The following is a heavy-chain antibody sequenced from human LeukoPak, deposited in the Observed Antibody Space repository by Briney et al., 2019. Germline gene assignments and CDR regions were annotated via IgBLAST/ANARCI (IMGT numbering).Heavy chain of an antibody. CDR1: GFTFSIYS. CDR2: ISSGSSTT. J-gene: IGHJ4*02. Sequence: GGSLRLSCAASGFTFSIYSMNWVRQAPGKGLEWVSYISSGSSTTYYADSVKGRFTSSRDNSKNTLYLQMNSLRAEDTAVYYCAKGGWLEYWGQGTLVTVSS. CDR3: AKGGWLEY. D-gene: IGHD6-19*01. V-gene: IGHV3-48*01.